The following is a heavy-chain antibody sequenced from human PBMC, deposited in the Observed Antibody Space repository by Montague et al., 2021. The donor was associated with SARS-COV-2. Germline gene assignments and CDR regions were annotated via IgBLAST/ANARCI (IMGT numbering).Heavy chain of an antibody. D-gene: IGHD3-22*01. J-gene: IGHJ4*02. CDR1: GFIFSSYE. CDR2: ISNSGDTK. Sequence: SLRLSCAASGFIFSSYEMNWVRQAPGKGLEWVSYISNSGDTKYYADSVKGRFTISRDNAKNSLYLQMSSLRAEDTAVYYCAGAGEDYYYDSSGFLYWGQGILVAVSS. V-gene: IGHV3-48*03. CDR3: AGAGEDYYYDSSGFLY.